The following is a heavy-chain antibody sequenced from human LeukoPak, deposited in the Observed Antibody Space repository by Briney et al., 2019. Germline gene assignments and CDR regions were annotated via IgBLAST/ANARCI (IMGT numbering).Heavy chain of an antibody. CDR2: ISGSGGST. V-gene: IGHV3-23*01. J-gene: IGHJ6*03. CDR3: AKDSLSGNYYYYMDV. CDR1: GFTFSSYA. Sequence: PGGSLRLSCAAPGFTFSSYAMSWVRQAPGKGLEWVSAISGSGGSTYYADSVKGRFTISRDNSKNTLYLQMNSLRAEDTAVYYCAKDSLSGNYYYYMDVWGKGTTVTVSS. D-gene: IGHD2-15*01.